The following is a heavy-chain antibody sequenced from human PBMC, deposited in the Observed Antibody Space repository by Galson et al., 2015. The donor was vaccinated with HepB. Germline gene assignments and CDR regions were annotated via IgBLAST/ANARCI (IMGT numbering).Heavy chain of an antibody. CDR2: TYYRSKWYN. D-gene: IGHD2-21*01. CDR1: EDSVSRNSAS. J-gene: IGHJ4*02. CDR3: ARAYCGVDCSYFDY. Sequence: CAISEDSVSRNSASWNWIRQSPSRGLEWLGRTYYRSKWYNDYAVSVKSRISINRDTSKNQFSLQLNSVTPEDTAVYYCARAYCGVDCSYFDYWGQGTLVTVSP. V-gene: IGHV6-1*01.